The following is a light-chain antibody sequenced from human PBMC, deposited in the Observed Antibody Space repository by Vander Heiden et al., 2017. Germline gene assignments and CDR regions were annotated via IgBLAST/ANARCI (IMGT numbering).Light chain of an antibody. CDR3: QQDNKWPFT. CDR1: RSVSSN. Sequence: EIVLTPSPATLSVSPGETPTLSCMASRSVSSNLAWYQQKPGQSPRLLIYGASARATGIPARFSGSGSGTEFTLTISSLQAEDFAVYYCQQDNKWPFTFGHGTRVEIK. V-gene: IGKV3-15*01. J-gene: IGKJ3*01. CDR2: GAS.